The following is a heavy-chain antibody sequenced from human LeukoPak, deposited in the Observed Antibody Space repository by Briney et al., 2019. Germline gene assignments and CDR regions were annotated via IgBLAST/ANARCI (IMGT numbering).Heavy chain of an antibody. CDR1: GGSFSGYY. D-gene: IGHD3-16*02. CDR3: ARVRGLRYDYVWGSYRSRDAFDI. J-gene: IGHJ3*02. V-gene: IGHV4-34*01. CDR2: INDSGST. Sequence: SETLSLTCAVYGGSFSGYYWSRIRQPPGKGLEWIGEINDSGSTNYNPSLKSRVTISVDTSKNQFSLKLSSVTAADTAVYYCARVRGLRYDYVWGSYRSRDAFDIWGQGTMVTVSS.